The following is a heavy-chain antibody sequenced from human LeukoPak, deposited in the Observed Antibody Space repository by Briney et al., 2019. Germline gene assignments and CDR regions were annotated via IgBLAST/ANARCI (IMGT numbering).Heavy chain of an antibody. CDR1: GFIFSDFA. Sequence: GGTVRLLYSASGFIFSDFAIQWATEARGKGWEGVAFIGNPGSTGNYADSVKGRFTMYRDNSKNTADLQMNSLRSEDTAVYYCANFFRETFEYWGQGSLVIVSS. D-gene: IGHD3-10*01. J-gene: IGHJ4*02. CDR2: IGNPGSTG. V-gene: IGHV3-30*02. CDR3: ANFFRETFEY.